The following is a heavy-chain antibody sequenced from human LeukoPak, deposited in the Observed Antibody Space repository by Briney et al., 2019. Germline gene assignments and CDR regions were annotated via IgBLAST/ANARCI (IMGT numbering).Heavy chain of an antibody. CDR3: ARVKYGAFDI. J-gene: IGHJ3*02. CDR1: GGSISSSSYY. Sequence: PSETLSLTCTVSGGSISSSSYYWGWIRQPPGKGLEWIGSIYYSGSTNYNPSLKSRVTMSVDTSKNQFSLKLSSVTAADTAMYYCARVKYGAFDIWGQGTMVTVSS. V-gene: IGHV4-39*07. D-gene: IGHD2-8*01. CDR2: IYYSGST.